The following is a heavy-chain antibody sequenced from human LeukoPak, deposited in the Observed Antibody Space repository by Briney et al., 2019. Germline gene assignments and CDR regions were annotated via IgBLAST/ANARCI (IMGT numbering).Heavy chain of an antibody. Sequence: PGGSLRLSCAASGFTFSSYSMNWVRQAPGKGLEWVSSISSSSTYIYYADPVKGVFTISRENAKNSMYLQMNSRRAEDTAVYYCARDRSLITSDYWGQGALVTVSS. CDR1: GFTFSSYS. D-gene: IGHD3-22*01. J-gene: IGHJ4*02. CDR2: ISSSSTYI. CDR3: ARDRSLITSDY. V-gene: IGHV3-21*01.